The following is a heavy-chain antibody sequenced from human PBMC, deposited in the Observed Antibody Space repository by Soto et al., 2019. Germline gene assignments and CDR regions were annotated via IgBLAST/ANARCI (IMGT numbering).Heavy chain of an antibody. J-gene: IGHJ3*02. CDR3: ARDGPHYYDSSGYPRAFDI. Sequence: ASVKVSCKASGGTFSSYAISWVRQAPGQGLEWMGGIIPIFGTANYAQKFQGRVTITADESTSTAYMELSSLRSEDTAVYYCARDGPHYYDSSGYPRAFDIWG. CDR2: IIPIFGTA. CDR1: GGTFSSYA. V-gene: IGHV1-69*13. D-gene: IGHD3-22*01.